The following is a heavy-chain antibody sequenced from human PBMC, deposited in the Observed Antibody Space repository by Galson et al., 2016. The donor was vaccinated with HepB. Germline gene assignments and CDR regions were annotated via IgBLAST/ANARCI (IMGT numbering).Heavy chain of an antibody. D-gene: IGHD2-21*01. V-gene: IGHV3-7*03. J-gene: IGHJ4*02. CDR3: AREPRAGAYYVDY. CDR2: IKEDGSVK. CDR1: GFTFSSYW. Sequence: SLRLSCAASGFTFSSYWMTWVRQAPGKGLEWVANIKEDGSVKYHVDSVQGRFTISRDNAKNSLYLQMNSLRAEDTAVYYCAREPRAGAYYVDYWGQGTLVTVSS.